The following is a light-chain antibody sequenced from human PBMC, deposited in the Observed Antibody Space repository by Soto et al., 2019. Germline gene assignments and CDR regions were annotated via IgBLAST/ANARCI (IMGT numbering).Light chain of an antibody. CDR3: HQYGRSPGT. J-gene: IGKJ2*01. CDR2: GAS. V-gene: IGKV3-20*01. CDR1: QSVTSSY. Sequence: IVLTQSPGTLSLSPGERATLSCRASQSVTSSYLAWYQQKPGQAPRLLIYGASSRATGIPDRFSGRGSGTDFTLTISRLEPEDVAVYVCHQYGRSPGTFGQGTKLEIK.